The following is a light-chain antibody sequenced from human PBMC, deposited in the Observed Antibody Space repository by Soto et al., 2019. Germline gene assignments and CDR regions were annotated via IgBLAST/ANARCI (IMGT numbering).Light chain of an antibody. V-gene: IGLV1-40*01. Sequence: VLTQPPSVSGAPGQRVTISCTGSSSNIGAGYDVQWYQQLPGTAPKLLIYGNTNRPSGVPDRFSGSKFGTAGSLAITGLQAEDEADYYCQSYDSSLSGHVVFGGGTKLTVL. CDR2: GNT. CDR3: QSYDSSLSGHVV. J-gene: IGLJ2*01. CDR1: SSNIGAGYD.